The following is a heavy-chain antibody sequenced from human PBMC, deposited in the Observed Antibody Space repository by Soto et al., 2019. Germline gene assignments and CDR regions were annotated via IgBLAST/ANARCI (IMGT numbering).Heavy chain of an antibody. J-gene: IGHJ6*02. D-gene: IGHD6-6*01. CDR1: SDSMNSGGYY. CDR3: ARRGGSSSGYYYYAMGV. CDR2: IYSNGDT. Sequence: SETLSLTCSVSSDSMNSGGYYWSWIRQHPGKGLEWIGYIYSNGDTYYNPSLKSRVTISVDTSKNQFSLNLTSVTAADTAVYYCARRGGSSSGYYYYAMGVWGQGTTVTVSS. V-gene: IGHV4-31*03.